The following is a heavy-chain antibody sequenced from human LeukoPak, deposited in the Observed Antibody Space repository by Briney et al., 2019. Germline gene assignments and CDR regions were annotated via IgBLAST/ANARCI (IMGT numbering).Heavy chain of an antibody. Sequence: GGSLRLSCVASGFTFSNYCMSWVRQAPGKGLEWVANIKQDRSEKYYVDSVKGRFTISGDNAKNSLYLQMNSLRAEDTAVYYCARDQEESSGYRFDYWGQGTLVTVSS. CDR1: GFTFSNYC. CDR2: IKQDRSEK. J-gene: IGHJ4*02. V-gene: IGHV3-7*01. D-gene: IGHD3-22*01. CDR3: ARDQEESSGYRFDY.